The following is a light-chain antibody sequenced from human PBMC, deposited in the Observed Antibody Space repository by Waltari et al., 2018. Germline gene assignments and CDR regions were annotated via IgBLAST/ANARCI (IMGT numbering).Light chain of an antibody. V-gene: IGLV2-23*02. Sequence: QSALTQPASVSGSPGQSITISCTGTSSDVGSYNLVSWYQQHPGKAPKLMIYEVSKRPSGFSNRFSGSKSGNTASLTISGLQAEDDADYYCCSYAGSSSVVFGGGTKLTVL. CDR1: SSDVGSYNL. CDR3: CSYAGSSSVV. CDR2: EVS. J-gene: IGLJ2*01.